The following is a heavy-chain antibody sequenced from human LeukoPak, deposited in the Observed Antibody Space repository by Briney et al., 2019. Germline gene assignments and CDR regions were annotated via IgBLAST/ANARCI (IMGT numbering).Heavy chain of an antibody. D-gene: IGHD6-13*01. CDR2: IYPGDSDT. J-gene: IGHJ4*02. Sequence: GESLRIPCKGSGYSFTSYWIGWVRQMPGKGLEWMGIIYPGDSDTRYSPSFQGQVTISADKSISTAYLQWSSLKASDTAMYYCASIRYSSSWYLFDYWGQGTLVTVSS. CDR3: ASIRYSSSWYLFDY. V-gene: IGHV5-51*01. CDR1: GYSFTSYW.